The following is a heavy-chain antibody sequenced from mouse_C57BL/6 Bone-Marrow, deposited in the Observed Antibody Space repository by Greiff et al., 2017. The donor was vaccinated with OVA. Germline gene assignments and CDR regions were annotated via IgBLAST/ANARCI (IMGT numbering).Heavy chain of an antibody. CDR1: GYAFSSSW. V-gene: IGHV1-82*01. J-gene: IGHJ2*01. Sequence: VQLKQSGPELVKPGASVKISCKASGYAFSSSWMNWVKQRPGKGLEWIGRIYPGDGDTNYNGKFKGKATLTADKSSSTAYMQLSSLTSEDSAVYFCARAGSNYVGYWGQGTTLTVSS. CDR3: ARAGSNYVGY. CDR2: IYPGDGDT.